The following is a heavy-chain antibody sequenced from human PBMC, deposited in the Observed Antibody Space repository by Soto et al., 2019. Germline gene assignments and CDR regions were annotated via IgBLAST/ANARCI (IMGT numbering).Heavy chain of an antibody. CDR3: AAGEASSRNLAPYYLDF. J-gene: IGHJ4*02. Sequence: SETLSLTCTVSGGSMRNYFWTWIRQPPGKGLERIGYIHYSGTTSFFPSYNPSLRSRVTISEDTSKNQFSLKLSSVTTADTAVYFCAAGEASSRNLAPYYLDFWGQGTLVTVSS. V-gene: IGHV4-59*01. CDR1: GGSMRNYF. CDR2: IHYSGTT. D-gene: IGHD6-13*01.